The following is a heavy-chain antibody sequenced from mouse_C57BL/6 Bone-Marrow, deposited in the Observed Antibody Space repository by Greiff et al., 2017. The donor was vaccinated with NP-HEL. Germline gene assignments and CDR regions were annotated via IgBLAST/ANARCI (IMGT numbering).Heavy chain of an antibody. V-gene: IGHV5-6*01. D-gene: IGHD2-10*01. CDR3: ARRPTQYYAMDC. CDR2: ISSGGSYT. J-gene: IGHJ4*01. Sequence: EVQVVESGGDLVKPGGSLKLSCAASGYTFSSYGMSWVRQTPDKRLEWVATISSGGSYTYYPQSVKGRFTISRDNSSNTPYLQMSSLKSEDTAMYYCARRPTQYYAMDCWGRGTSVTVSS. CDR1: GYTFSSYG.